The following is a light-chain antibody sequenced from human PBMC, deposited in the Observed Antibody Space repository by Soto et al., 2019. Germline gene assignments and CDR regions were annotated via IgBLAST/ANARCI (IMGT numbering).Light chain of an antibody. CDR3: ISYTSRIARG. J-gene: IGLJ1*01. Sequence: QSVLTQPASVSGSPGQSITISCTGTSSDVGGYNYVSWYQQHPGKAPKLIIYEVSNRPSGVSNRFSGSMSGNTASLTISGLQAEEEVDYDRISYTSRIARGFEPGPKVT. CDR1: SSDVGGYNY. V-gene: IGLV2-14*01. CDR2: EVS.